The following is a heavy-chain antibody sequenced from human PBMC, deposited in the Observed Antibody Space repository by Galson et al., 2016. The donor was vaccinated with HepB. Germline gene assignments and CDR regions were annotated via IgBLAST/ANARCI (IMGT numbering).Heavy chain of an antibody. CDR2: INPNSGGT. D-gene: IGHD6-13*01. Sequence: SVKVSCKASGYTFTAYYMHWVRQAPGQDLEWMGWINPNSGGTNFAQKFQGRVTMTRDTSITTAYMELSRLRSDDTAIHYCARDMGGLIAAAGTLDYWGQGTLVTVSS. J-gene: IGHJ4*02. CDR1: GYTFTAYY. V-gene: IGHV1-2*02. CDR3: ARDMGGLIAAAGTLDY.